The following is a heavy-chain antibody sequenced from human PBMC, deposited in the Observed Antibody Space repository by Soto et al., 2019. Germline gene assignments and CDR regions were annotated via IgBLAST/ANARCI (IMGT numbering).Heavy chain of an antibody. CDR3: ARDPGGSYGAYYYYYYGMDV. CDR1: GGSIRSYY. CDR2: IYYSGST. J-gene: IGHJ6*02. Sequence: PSETLSLTCTVSGGSIRSYYWSWIRQPPGKGLEWIGYIYYSGSTNYNPSLKSRVTISVDTSKNQFSLKLSSVTAADTAVYYCARDPGGSYGAYYYYYYGMDVWGQGTTVTVSS. D-gene: IGHD1-26*01. V-gene: IGHV4-59*01.